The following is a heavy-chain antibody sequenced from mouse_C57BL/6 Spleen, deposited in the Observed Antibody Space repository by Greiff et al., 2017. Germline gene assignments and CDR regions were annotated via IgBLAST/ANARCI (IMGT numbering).Heavy chain of an antibody. CDR3: ARVNWDDY. J-gene: IGHJ2*01. CDR1: GYTFTSYW. Sequence: VQLQQPGAELVKPGASVKLSCKASGYTFTSYWMQWVKQRPGQGLEWIGEIDPSDSYTNYNQKFKGKATLTVDTSSSTAYMQLSSLTSADSAVYYCARVNWDDYWGKGTTLTVAS. D-gene: IGHD4-1*01. CDR2: IDPSDSYT. V-gene: IGHV1-50*01.